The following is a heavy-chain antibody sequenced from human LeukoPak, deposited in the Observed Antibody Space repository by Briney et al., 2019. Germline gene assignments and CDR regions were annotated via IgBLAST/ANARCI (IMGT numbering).Heavy chain of an antibody. J-gene: IGHJ4*02. CDR1: GFTFSSFW. D-gene: IGHD5-24*01. CDR2: IYSGGST. Sequence: GGSLRLSCAASGFTFSSFWMSWVRQAPGKWLEWVSVIYSGGSTYYADSVKGRFTISRDNSKNTLYLQMNSLRAEDTAVYYCARVMAGWPWDYWGQGTPVTVSS. V-gene: IGHV3-66*01. CDR3: ARVMAGWPWDY.